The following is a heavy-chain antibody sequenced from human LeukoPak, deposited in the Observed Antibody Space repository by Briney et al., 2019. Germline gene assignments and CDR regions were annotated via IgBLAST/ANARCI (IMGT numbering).Heavy chain of an antibody. CDR1: GFTFSNAW. V-gene: IGHV3-15*01. J-gene: IGHJ4*02. Sequence: GSLRLPCAASGFTFSNAWMSWVRQAPGKGLEWVGRIKSKTDGGTTDYAAPVKGRFTISRDDSKNTLYLQMNSLKTEDTAVYYCTTESAVVAGTGYWGQGTLVTVSS. CDR3: TTESAVVAGTGY. CDR2: IKSKTDGGTT. D-gene: IGHD6-19*01.